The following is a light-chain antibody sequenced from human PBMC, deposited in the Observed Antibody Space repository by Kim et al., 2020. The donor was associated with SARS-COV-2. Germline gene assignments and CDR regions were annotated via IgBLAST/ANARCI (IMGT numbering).Light chain of an antibody. Sequence: QSALTQPASVSGSPGQSITISCTGTSSDVGGYNYVSWYQQHPDKAPKLMIYDVSSRPSGVSNRFSGSKSGNTASLTISGLQAEDEADYYCSSFSPTTPVLFGGGTKVTVL. J-gene: IGLJ2*01. CDR2: DVS. CDR3: SSFSPTTPVL. CDR1: SSDVGGYNY. V-gene: IGLV2-14*03.